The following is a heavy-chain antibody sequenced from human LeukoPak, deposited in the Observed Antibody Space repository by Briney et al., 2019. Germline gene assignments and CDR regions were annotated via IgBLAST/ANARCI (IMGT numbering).Heavy chain of an antibody. D-gene: IGHD1/OR15-1a*01. J-gene: IGHJ6*03. CDR2: INPSGGST. CDR1: GYTFTSYY. V-gene: IGHV1-46*01. Sequence: ASVKVSCKASGYTFTSYYIHWVRQAPGQGLEWMGIINPSGGSTSYAQKFQGRVTMTRDTSTSTVYMELSSLRSEDTAVYYCARDRTNFGRDFPEYMDVWGKGTTVTVSS. CDR3: ARDRTNFGRDFPEYMDV.